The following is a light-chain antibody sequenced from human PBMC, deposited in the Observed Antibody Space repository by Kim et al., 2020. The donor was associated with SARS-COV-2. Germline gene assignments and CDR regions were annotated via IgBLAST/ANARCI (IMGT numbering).Light chain of an antibody. CDR2: EDN. V-gene: IGLV6-57*03. Sequence: NTVTISCTRGRCSIASNYGQWYQQRPGSAPTTVIYEDNQSPSGVPDRFSGSIDSSSNSASLTISGLKTEDEADYYCQSYDSSNYVVFGGGTQLTVL. CDR3: QSYDSSNYVV. J-gene: IGLJ2*01. CDR1: RCSIASNY.